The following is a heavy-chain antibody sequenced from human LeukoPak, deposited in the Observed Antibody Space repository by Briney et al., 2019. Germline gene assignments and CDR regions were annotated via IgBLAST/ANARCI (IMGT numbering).Heavy chain of an antibody. CDR3: ARGGWHFDY. CDR1: GDSVSRNSAA. Sequence: SQTLSLTCAISGDSVSRNSAAWNWIRQSPSRGLEWLGRTYYTSKWFNEYAVSVKGRITINSDTSRNQFSLQLNSVTPEDTAVYYCARGGWHFDYWGQGTLDPVSS. J-gene: IGHJ4*02. D-gene: IGHD6-19*01. CDR2: TYYTSKWFN. V-gene: IGHV6-1*01.